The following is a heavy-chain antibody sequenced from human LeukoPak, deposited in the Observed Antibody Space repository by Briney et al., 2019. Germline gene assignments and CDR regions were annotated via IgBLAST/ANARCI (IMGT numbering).Heavy chain of an antibody. CDR3: AKDRIASTVVTFFHY. D-gene: IGHD4-23*01. Sequence: PGGSLRLSCAASGFTFHNYAMTWVRQSPWKGLEWVSSITGGGDSPYYTDSVKGRFTISRDNSNSVVYLQMNSLRAEDTALYYCAKDRIASTVVTFFHYWGQGTLVTVSS. J-gene: IGHJ4*02. CDR1: GFTFHNYA. V-gene: IGHV3-23*01. CDR2: ITGGGDSP.